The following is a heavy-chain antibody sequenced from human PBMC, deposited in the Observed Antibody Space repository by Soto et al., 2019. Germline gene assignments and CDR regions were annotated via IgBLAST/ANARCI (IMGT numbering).Heavy chain of an antibody. CDR1: GFPFSSYW. CDR3: ARTLTTVNLLTRY. J-gene: IGHJ4*02. Sequence: EVQLVESGGDLVSPGGSLRLSCAASGFPFSSYWMHWVRQVPGKGLAWVARINSGGSSTAYADSVKGRFIISRDNAKNPFLPQMASLTSEETAVYFCARTLTTVNLLTRYWGQGTVVAVSS. D-gene: IGHD4-17*01. V-gene: IGHV3-74*03. CDR2: INSGGSST.